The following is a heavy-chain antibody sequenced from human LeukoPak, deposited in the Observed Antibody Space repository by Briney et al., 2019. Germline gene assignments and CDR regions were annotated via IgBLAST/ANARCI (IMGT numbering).Heavy chain of an antibody. D-gene: IGHD2-15*01. V-gene: IGHV3-7*01. CDR3: ARQILSSVKGFNAFDI. CDR1: GLNFDSYW. CDR2: IKQDGSEK. Sequence: AGGSLRLSCAASGLNFDSYWMSWVRQAPGKGLEWVANIKQDGSEKFYVDSVKGRFTISRDNAKNSLYLQMKSLRAEDTAVYYCARQILSSVKGFNAFDIWGQGTMVTVSS. J-gene: IGHJ3*02.